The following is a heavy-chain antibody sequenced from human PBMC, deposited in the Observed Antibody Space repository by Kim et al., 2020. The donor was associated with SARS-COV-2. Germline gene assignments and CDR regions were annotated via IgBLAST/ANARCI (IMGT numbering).Heavy chain of an antibody. V-gene: IGHV3-74*01. D-gene: IGHD3-3*01. Sequence: SVKGRFTISRDNAKNTLYLQMNSLRAEDTAVYYCASTVYYDFWSGYLFDYWGQGTLVTVSS. CDR3: ASTVYYDFWSGYLFDY. J-gene: IGHJ4*02.